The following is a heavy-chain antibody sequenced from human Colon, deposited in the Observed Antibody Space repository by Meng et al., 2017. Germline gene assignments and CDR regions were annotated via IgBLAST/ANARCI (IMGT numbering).Heavy chain of an antibody. CDR1: GGSVSSGGYY. CDR2: IFYTGST. J-gene: IGHJ2*01. CDR3: AGARATVTTLEPFNL. Sequence: QVAAQEAGPGLVKPSQTLSLTCTVSGGSVSSGGYYWSWIRQRPGKGLEYIGYIFYTGSTYYSPSLKSRLTFSLDTSKNQFSLKLDFATAADTAVYYCAGARATVTTLEPFNLWGRGTLVTVSS. V-gene: IGHV4-31*03. D-gene: IGHD4-17*01.